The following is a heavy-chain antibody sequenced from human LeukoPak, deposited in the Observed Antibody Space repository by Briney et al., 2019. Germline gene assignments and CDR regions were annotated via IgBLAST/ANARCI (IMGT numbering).Heavy chain of an antibody. V-gene: IGHV1-8*01. CDR1: GYTFTSYD. D-gene: IGHD4-23*01. J-gene: IGHJ3*02. CDR3: ARATWYGGNPSGAFDI. CDR2: MNPNSGNT. Sequence: ASVKVSCKASGYTFTSYDINWVRQATGQGLEWMGWMNPNSGNTGYARKFQGRVTMTRDTSTSTVYMELNSLRSEDTAVYYCARATWYGGNPSGAFDIWGQGTMVTVSS.